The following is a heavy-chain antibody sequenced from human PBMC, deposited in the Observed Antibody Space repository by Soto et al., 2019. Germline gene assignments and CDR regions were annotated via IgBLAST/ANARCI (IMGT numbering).Heavy chain of an antibody. D-gene: IGHD2-21*02. CDR3: ARGGGIVVVPAPYDY. CDR2: INAGNGNT. V-gene: IGHV1-3*01. J-gene: IGHJ4*02. CDR1: GYSFTSYA. Sequence: ASVKVSCKASGYSFTSYAMNWVRQAPGQRLEWMGWINAGNGNTKYSQKFQGRVTITRDTSASTAYMELSSLRSEDTAVYYCARGGGIVVVPAPYDYWGQGTLVPVSS.